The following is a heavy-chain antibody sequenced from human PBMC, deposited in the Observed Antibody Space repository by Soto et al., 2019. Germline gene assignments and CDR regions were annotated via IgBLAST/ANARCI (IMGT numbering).Heavy chain of an antibody. V-gene: IGHV3-9*01. CDR3: AKDTIYCSARTCQRDCFCVAG. CDR1: GFTFGDFG. Sequence: EVQLVESGGGLVQPGRSLRLSCEVSGFTFGDFGMHWVRQAPGKGLEWVSGISWNGGGKGYADSVKGRFTISRDNSKNSLNPHMNSLRPEDSALYYCAKDTIYCSARTCQRDCFCVAGWGNGNTVTVSS. CDR2: ISWNGGGK. D-gene: IGHD2-15*01. J-gene: IGHJ6*04.